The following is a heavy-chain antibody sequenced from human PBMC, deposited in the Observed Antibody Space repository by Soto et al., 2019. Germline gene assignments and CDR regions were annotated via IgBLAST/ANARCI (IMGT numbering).Heavy chain of an antibody. J-gene: IGHJ4*02. CDR3: AKDQSIAARRSTTEFDY. CDR2: IKQDGSEK. V-gene: IGHV3-7*01. Sequence: EVQLVESGGGLVQPGGSLRLSCAGSGFIFGNFWMTWVRQAPGKGLEWVANIKQDGSEKYYVDSVKGRFTISRDNVKNSLYLQMNSLRGEDTAVYYCAKDQSIAARRSTTEFDYWGQGTLVTVSS. D-gene: IGHD6-6*01. CDR1: GFIFGNFW.